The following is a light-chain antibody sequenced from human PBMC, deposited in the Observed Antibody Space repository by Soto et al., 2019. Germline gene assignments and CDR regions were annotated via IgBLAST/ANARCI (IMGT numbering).Light chain of an antibody. V-gene: IGKV1-5*03. J-gene: IGKJ2*01. CDR2: KAT. CDR3: QQYNDFQYT. Sequence: DIQMTQSPSTLSASVGDGVTITCRASQSIGSWLAWYQQKPGKAPKLLISKATNLQSGVPSRFSGSGSGTDFSLTINSLQPVDSATYYCQQYNDFQYTFGQGTKLEI. CDR1: QSIGSW.